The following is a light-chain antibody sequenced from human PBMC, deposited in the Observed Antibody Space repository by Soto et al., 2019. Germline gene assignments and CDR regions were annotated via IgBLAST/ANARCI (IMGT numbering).Light chain of an antibody. CDR2: DAS. CDR1: QSVSSY. CDR3: QQRSNWPPRVT. V-gene: IGKV3-11*01. J-gene: IGKJ3*01. Sequence: EIVLTQSPATLSLSPGERATLSCRASQSVSSYLAWYQQKPGQAPRLLIYDASNRTTGNPARFSGSGSGTDFTLTISSLEPEDFAVYYCQQRSNWPPRVTFGPGTKVDIK.